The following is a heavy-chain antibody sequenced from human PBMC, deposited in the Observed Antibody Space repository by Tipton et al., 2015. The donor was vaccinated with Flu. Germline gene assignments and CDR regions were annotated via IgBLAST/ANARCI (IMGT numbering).Heavy chain of an antibody. CDR3: AKVIPEIVAGLDY. Sequence: SLRLSCAASGFIFSRYAMSWVRQAPGKGLEWVSNIRGSAGRGAGTYYADSVKGRFSISRDNSKNTLYLQMNSLRAEDTAIYYCAKVIPEIVAGLDYWGQGTLVTASS. J-gene: IGHJ4*02. CDR1: GFIFSRYA. CDR2: IRGSAGRGAGT. D-gene: IGHD6-19*01. V-gene: IGHV3-23*01.